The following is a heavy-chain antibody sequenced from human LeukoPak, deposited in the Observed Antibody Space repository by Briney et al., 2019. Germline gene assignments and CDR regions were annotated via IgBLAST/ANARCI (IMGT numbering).Heavy chain of an antibody. CDR2: IISSSSYI. J-gene: IGHJ6*02. D-gene: IGHD2-8*01. Sequence: WVSSIISSSSYIYYADSVKRPFTISRDNAKNSLYLQMNSLRAEDTAVYYCASGVELSRHVWGQGTTVTVSS. V-gene: IGHV3-21*01. CDR3: ASGVELSRHV.